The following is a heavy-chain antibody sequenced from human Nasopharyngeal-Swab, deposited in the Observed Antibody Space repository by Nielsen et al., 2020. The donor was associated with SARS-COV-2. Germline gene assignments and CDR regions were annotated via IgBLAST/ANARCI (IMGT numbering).Heavy chain of an antibody. V-gene: IGHV1-69*13. J-gene: IGHJ4*02. CDR1: GGTFSSYA. D-gene: IGHD5-24*01. CDR3: ARDGDRRERWLQFLDY. Sequence: SVKASCKASGGTFSSYAINWVRQAPGQGLEWMGGIIPIFGTANYAQKFQGRVTITADESTSTAYMELSSLRSEDTAVYYCARDGDRRERWLQFLDYWGQGTLVTVSS. CDR2: IIPIFGTA.